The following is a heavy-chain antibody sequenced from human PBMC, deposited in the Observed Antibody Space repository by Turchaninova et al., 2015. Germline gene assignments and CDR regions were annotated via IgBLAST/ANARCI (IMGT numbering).Heavy chain of an antibody. CDR2: IRESGHST. J-gene: IGHJ5*02. V-gene: IGHV3-23*01. Sequence: QLLEFGGDLVQPGGSLRLSCAASGFTFTSYTLKGVRQAPGTGLEWVSAIRESGHSTFYADSVKGRFTISRDNSKNTLYLQMNSLRPDDTAIYYCAKDTGRGGDDPWGQGTLVTVSS. CDR1: GFTFTSYT. CDR3: AKDTGRGGDDP. D-gene: IGHD3-10*01.